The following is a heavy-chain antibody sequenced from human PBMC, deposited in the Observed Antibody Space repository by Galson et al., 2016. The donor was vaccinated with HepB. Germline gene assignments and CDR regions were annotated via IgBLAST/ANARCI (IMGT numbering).Heavy chain of an antibody. CDR2: ITDSGDTT. V-gene: IGHV3-23*01. CDR3: AKQRPGLY. CDR1: GFPFSSYA. Sequence: SLRLSCAASGFPFSSYAMSWVRQAPGKGLEWVSSITDSGDTTYYADSVRGRFTISRDNSKNTLYLQMNSLRAEDTAVYYCAKQRPGLYWLQGTLVTVSP. J-gene: IGHJ4*02.